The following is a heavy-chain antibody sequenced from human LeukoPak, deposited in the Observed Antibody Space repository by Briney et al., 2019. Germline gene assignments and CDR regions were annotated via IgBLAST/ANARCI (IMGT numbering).Heavy chain of an antibody. CDR3: ARHPDSWELYFDY. J-gene: IGHJ4*02. Sequence: GSLRLSCAASGFTFSNFWMSWVRQPPGKGLEWIGSIYYSESTYYNPSLKSRVTISVDTSENQFSLKLSSVTAADTAVYYCARHPDSWELYFDYWGQGTLVTVSS. V-gene: IGHV4-39*01. CDR2: IYYSEST. CDR1: GFTFSNFW. D-gene: IGHD1-26*01.